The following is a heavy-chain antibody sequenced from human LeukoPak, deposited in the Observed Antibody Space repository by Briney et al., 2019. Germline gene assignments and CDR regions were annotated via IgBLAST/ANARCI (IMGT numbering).Heavy chain of an antibody. Sequence: PSETLSLTCTVSGGSISSYYWSWIRQPPGKGLEWIGYIYYSGRSNYNPSLKSRVTMSVDTSKNQFSLNLTSVTAADTAVYYCARYDCGDVCYYFEYWGQGALVTVSS. J-gene: IGHJ4*02. CDR1: GGSISSYY. CDR2: IYYSGRS. D-gene: IGHD2-21*02. CDR3: ARYDCGDVCYYFEY. V-gene: IGHV4-59*01.